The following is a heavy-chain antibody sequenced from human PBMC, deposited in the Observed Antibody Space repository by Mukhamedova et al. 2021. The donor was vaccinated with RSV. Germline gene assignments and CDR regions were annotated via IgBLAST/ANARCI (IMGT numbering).Heavy chain of an antibody. V-gene: IGHV3-21*01. J-gene: IGHJ3*01. D-gene: IGHD6-19*01. CDR3: AREGDSRGWGAFDF. Sequence: VHGRFTISRDNAKNSLYLQMNSLRAEDTAAYYCAREGDSRGWGAFDFWGQGTVVTVFS.